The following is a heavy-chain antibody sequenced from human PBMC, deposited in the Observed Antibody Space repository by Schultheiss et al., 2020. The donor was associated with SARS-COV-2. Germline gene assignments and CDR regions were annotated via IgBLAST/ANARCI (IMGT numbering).Heavy chain of an antibody. Sequence: SETLSLTCAVSGSSISSDYYWGWIRQPPGKGLEWVGSICHSGSTHCNPSLKSRVTTSLDTSKNQFSLKLSSVTAADTAVYYCARDKIGYSYAFDIWGQGTMVTVSS. J-gene: IGHJ3*02. CDR3: ARDKIGYSYAFDI. V-gene: IGHV4-38-2*02. D-gene: IGHD5-18*01. CDR1: GSSISSDYY. CDR2: ICHSGST.